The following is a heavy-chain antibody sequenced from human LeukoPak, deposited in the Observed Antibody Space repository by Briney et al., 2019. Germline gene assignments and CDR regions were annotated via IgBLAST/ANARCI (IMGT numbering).Heavy chain of an antibody. Sequence: PGGSLRLSCAASGFTFSSYAMSWVRQAPGKGLEWVSAISGSGGSTYYADSVKGRFTISRDNSKNTPYLQMNSLRAEDTAVYYCAKAYYYDSSGYYYQAREDRLPLDAFDIWGQGTMVTVSS. J-gene: IGHJ3*02. D-gene: IGHD3-22*01. CDR2: ISGSGGST. V-gene: IGHV3-23*01. CDR3: AKAYYYDSSGYYYQAREDRLPLDAFDI. CDR1: GFTFSSYA.